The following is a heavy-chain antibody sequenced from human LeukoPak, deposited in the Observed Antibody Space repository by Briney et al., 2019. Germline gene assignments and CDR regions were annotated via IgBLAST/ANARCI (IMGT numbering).Heavy chain of an antibody. V-gene: IGHV4-34*01. CDR1: GGSFSGYY. Sequence: SETLSLTCAAYGGSFSGYYWSWIRQPPGKGLEWIGEINHSGSTNYNPSLKSRVTISVDTSKNQFSLKLSSVTAADTAVYYCARLGVAATDGVVVYWGQGTLVTVSS. CDR2: INHSGST. D-gene: IGHD2-15*01. CDR3: ARLGVAATDGVVVY. J-gene: IGHJ4*02.